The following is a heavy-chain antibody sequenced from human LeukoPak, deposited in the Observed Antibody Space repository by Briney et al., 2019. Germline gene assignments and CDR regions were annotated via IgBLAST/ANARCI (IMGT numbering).Heavy chain of an antibody. J-gene: IGHJ4*02. CDR2: IRYDGSNK. V-gene: IGHV3-30*02. CDR1: GFTFSSYG. CDR3: AAWGGFSGSYRDY. D-gene: IGHD1-26*01. Sequence: GGSLRLSCAASGFTFSSYGMHWVRQAPGKGLEWVAFIRYDGSNKYYADSVKGRFTISRDNSKNTLYLQMNSLRAEDTAVYYCAAWGGFSGSYRDYWGQGTLVTVSS.